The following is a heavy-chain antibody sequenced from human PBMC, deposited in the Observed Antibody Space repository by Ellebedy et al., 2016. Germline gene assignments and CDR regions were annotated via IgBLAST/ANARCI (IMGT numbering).Heavy chain of an antibody. V-gene: IGHV3-7*01. J-gene: IGHJ4*02. D-gene: IGHD3-22*01. CDR3: TRGHYEI. CDR1: GFTFSDYW. Sequence: GGSLRLSCAASGFTFSDYWMDWVRQAPGKGLQWVANIKQDGSEKYYVDSVKGRFTISRDNAKNSLYLQMNSLRVEDTAVYYCTRGHYEIWGQGTLVTVSS. CDR2: IKQDGSEK.